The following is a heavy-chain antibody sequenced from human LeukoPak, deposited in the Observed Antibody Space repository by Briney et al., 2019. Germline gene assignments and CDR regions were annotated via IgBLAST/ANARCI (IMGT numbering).Heavy chain of an antibody. CDR1: GFSFSGYA. V-gene: IGHV3-23*01. D-gene: IGHD3-22*01. CDR2: ISGSGSHT. J-gene: IGHJ4*02. Sequence: PGESLKISCAASGFSFSGYAMSWVRQAPGKGLEWVSSISGSGSHTYHADSVKGRFTISRDNSKNTLYLQMNSLRAEDTAVYYCAKDISGYYRPFDYWGQGTLVTVFS. CDR3: AKDISGYYRPFDY.